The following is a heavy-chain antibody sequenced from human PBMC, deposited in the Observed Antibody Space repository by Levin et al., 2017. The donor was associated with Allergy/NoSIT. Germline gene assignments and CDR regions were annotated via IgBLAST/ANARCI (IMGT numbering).Heavy chain of an antibody. Sequence: LSLPCAASGFTVRSNYMSWVRQAPGKGLEWVSVIYSGGSTYYADSVKGRFTISRDNSKNTLYLQMNSLRAEDTAVYYCARVWRYYDSSGLGYYYYGMDVWGQGTTVTVSS. J-gene: IGHJ6*02. CDR2: IYSGGST. D-gene: IGHD3-22*01. CDR3: ARVWRYYDSSGLGYYYYGMDV. CDR1: GFTVRSNY. V-gene: IGHV3-53*01.